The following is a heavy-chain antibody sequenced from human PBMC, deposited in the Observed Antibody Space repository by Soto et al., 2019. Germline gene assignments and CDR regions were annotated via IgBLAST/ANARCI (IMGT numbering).Heavy chain of an antibody. D-gene: IGHD3-10*01. J-gene: IGHJ6*02. CDR1: GYSFTSYW. V-gene: IGHV5-51*01. CDR2: IYPGDSDT. CDR3: ARIVVRGVIRYYGMDV. Sequence: GESLKISCKGSGYSFTSYWIGWVRQMPGKGLEWMGIIYPGDSDTRYSPSFQGQVTISADKSISTAYLQWSSLKASDTAMYYCARIVVRGVIRYYGMDVWGQGTTVTVS.